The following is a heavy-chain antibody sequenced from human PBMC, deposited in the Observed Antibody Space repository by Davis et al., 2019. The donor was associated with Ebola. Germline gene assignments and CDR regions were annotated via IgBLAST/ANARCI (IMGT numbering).Heavy chain of an antibody. CDR1: GGTFSSDG. CDR3: ARDIAMIRGGWFDH. D-gene: IGHD3-16*01. Sequence: AASVKVSCKASGGTFSSDGISWVRQAPGQGLEWMGRIIPIVGIANYAPKFQGRVTITADKSTSTANMEVNSLRSEDTAVYYCARDIAMIRGGWFDHWGQGTLVSVSS. CDR2: IIPIVGIA. V-gene: IGHV1-69*04. J-gene: IGHJ5*02.